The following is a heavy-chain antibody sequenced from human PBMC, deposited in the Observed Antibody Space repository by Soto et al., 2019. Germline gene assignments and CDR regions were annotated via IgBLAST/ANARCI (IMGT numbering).Heavy chain of an antibody. D-gene: IGHD6-6*01. CDR2: ISYDGSNK. Sequence: GGALRLSDARRGGTVSSYGMKWVRQAPGKGLEWVAVISYDGSNKYYADSVKGRFTISRDNSKNTLYLQMNSLRAEDTAVYYCAKDHGSSSPGNYWGQGTLVPSPQ. CDR3: AKDHGSSSPGNY. V-gene: IGHV3-30*18. J-gene: IGHJ4*02. CDR1: GGTVSSYG.